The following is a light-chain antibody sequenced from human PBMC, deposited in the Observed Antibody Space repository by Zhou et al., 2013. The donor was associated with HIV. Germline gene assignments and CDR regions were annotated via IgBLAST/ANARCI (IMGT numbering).Light chain of an antibody. CDR1: QTITSY. CDR2: AAS. J-gene: IGKJ2*01. V-gene: IGKV1-39*01. CDR3: QQSYSTPRT. Sequence: IQMTQSPSSLSASVGDRVTITCRANQTITSYLNWYQQKPGKAPKLLIYAASSLQSGVPSRFSGSGSGTDFTLTISSLQPEDFATYYCQQSYSTPRTFGQGTKLEIK.